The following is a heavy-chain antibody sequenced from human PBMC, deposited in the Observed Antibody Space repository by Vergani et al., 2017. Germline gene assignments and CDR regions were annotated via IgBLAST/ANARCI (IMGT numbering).Heavy chain of an antibody. J-gene: IGHJ5*02. CDR1: GGSISSYY. V-gene: IGHV4-59*01. CDR2: IYYSGST. D-gene: IGHD6-19*01. Sequence: QVQLQESGPGLVKPSETLSLTCTVSGGSISSYYWSWIRQPPGKGLEWIGYIYYSGSTNYNPSLKSRVTISVDTSKNQFSLKLSSVTAADTAVYYCARDQWLVPYWFDPWGQGTLVTVSS. CDR3: ARDQWLVPYWFDP.